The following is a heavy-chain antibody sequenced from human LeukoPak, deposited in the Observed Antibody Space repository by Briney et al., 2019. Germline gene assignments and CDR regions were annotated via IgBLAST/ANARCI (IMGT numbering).Heavy chain of an antibody. D-gene: IGHD2-15*01. CDR1: GGSISSYY. J-gene: IGHJ6*02. CDR2: IYYSGST. CDR3: ARDGCSGGSCYSNYYYYHGMDV. V-gene: IGHV4-59*01. Sequence: PSETLSLTCTVSGGSISSYYWSWIRQPPGKGLEWIGYIYYSGSTNYNPSLKSRVTISVDTSKNQFSLKLSSVTAADTVVYYCARDGCSGGSCYSNYYYYHGMDVWGQGTTVTVSS.